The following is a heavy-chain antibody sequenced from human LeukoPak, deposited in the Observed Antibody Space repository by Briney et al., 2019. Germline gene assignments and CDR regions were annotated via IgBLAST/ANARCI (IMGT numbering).Heavy chain of an antibody. D-gene: IGHD3-3*01. J-gene: IGHJ4*02. CDR3: ARWKWTYYDFWSGHDTDY. V-gene: IGHV1-8*01. Sequence: ASVKVSRKASGYTFTSYDINWVRQATGQGLEWMGWMNPNSGNTGYAQTFQGRVTMTRNTSISTAYMELSSLRSEDTAVYYCARWKWTYYDFWSGHDTDYWGQGTLVTVSS. CDR2: MNPNSGNT. CDR1: GYTFTSYD.